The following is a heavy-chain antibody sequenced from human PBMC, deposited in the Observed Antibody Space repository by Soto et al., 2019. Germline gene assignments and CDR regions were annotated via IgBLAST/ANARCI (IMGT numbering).Heavy chain of an antibody. CDR2: IWYDGSNK. CDR1: GFTFRTYG. CDR3: ARDDYGMDV. J-gene: IGHJ6*02. Sequence: QVQLVESGGGVVQPGGSLRLSCAASGFTFRTYGIHWVRQAPGKGLEWVAVIWYDGSNKYYADSVKGQFTISRDNSKNTLYLQMNTLRAEDTAVYYCARDDYGMDVWGQGTTVTVSS. V-gene: IGHV3-33*01.